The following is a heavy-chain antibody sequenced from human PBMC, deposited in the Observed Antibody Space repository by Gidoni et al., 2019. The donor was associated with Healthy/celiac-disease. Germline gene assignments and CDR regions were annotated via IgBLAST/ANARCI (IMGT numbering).Heavy chain of an antibody. CDR1: GFTFSSYG. J-gene: IGHJ6*02. D-gene: IGHD3-10*01. Sequence: QVQLVESGGGVVQPGRSLRLSCAASGFTFSSYGLHWVRQAPGKGLEWVAVIWYDGSNKYYADSVKGRFTISRDNSKNTLYLQMTSLRAEDTAVYYCARDTYGSGSPPLYYYGMDVWGQGTTVTVSS. CDR3: ARDTYGSGSPPLYYYGMDV. V-gene: IGHV3-33*01. CDR2: IWYDGSNK.